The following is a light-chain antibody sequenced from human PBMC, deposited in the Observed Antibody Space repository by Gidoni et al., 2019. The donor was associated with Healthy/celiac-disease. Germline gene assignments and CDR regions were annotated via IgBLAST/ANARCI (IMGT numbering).Light chain of an antibody. CDR2: AAS. V-gene: IGKV1-9*01. CDR3: QQLNSYPRT. CDR1: QGISSY. J-gene: IGKJ2*01. Sequence: IPLTQSPSSLSASVGDRVTITGRASQGISSYLAWYQQKPGKAPKLLIYAASTLQSGFPSRFSGSGSGTDFTLTISSLQPEDFATYYCQQLNSYPRTFGQGTKLEIK.